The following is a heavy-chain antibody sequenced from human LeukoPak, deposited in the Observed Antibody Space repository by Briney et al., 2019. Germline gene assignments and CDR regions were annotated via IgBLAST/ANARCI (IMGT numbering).Heavy chain of an antibody. CDR2: INHSGST. J-gene: IGHJ4*02. Sequence: SETLSLTCAVYGGSFSGYYWSWIRQPPGKGLEWIGEINHSGSTSYNPSLKSRVTISIDTSKNQFYLKLSSLTAADTAVYFCARRDDSSGYHKIFDYWGPGTLVTVSS. D-gene: IGHD3-22*01. V-gene: IGHV4-34*01. CDR3: ARRDDSSGYHKIFDY. CDR1: GGSFSGYY.